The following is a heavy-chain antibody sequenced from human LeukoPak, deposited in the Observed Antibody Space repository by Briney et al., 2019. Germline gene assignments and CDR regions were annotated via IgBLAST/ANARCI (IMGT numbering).Heavy chain of an antibody. D-gene: IGHD3-22*01. V-gene: IGHV1-18*01. Sequence: ASVKVSCKASGYTFTSYGISWVRQAPGQGLEWMGWISAYNGNTNYAQKLQGRVTMTTDTSTSTAYMELSSLRSEDTAVYYCARGSEEEYYYDSSGYYWGQGTLVTVSS. CDR3: ARGSEEEYYYDSSGYY. CDR2: ISAYNGNT. J-gene: IGHJ4*02. CDR1: GYTFTSYG.